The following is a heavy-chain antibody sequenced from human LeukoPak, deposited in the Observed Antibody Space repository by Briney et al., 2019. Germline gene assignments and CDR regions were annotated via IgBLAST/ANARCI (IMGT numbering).Heavy chain of an antibody. D-gene: IGHD2-2*02. CDR3: ARGGLVCSSTSCYRVYYYGMDV. Sequence: PSETLSLTCTVSGGSISSGGYYWSWIRQHPGKGLEWIGYIYYSGSTYYNPSLKSRVTISVDTSKNQFSLKLSSVTAADTAVYYCARGGLVCSSTSCYRVYYYGMDVWGQGTTVTVSS. CDR2: IYYSGST. V-gene: IGHV4-31*03. CDR1: GGSISSGGYY. J-gene: IGHJ6*02.